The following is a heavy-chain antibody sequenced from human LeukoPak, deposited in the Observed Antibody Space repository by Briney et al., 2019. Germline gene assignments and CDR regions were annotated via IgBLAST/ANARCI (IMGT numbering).Heavy chain of an antibody. Sequence: PSETLSLTCTVSGVSISSHYWSWIRQSPGKGLEWIGYIFNRGSTNYSPSLKSRVTMSVDASKNQFSLKLSSVTAADAAVYYCVRDTAIFEYWGQGTLVSVSS. CDR3: VRDTAIFEY. V-gene: IGHV4-59*11. J-gene: IGHJ4*02. CDR2: IFNRGST. CDR1: GVSISSHY. D-gene: IGHD5-18*01.